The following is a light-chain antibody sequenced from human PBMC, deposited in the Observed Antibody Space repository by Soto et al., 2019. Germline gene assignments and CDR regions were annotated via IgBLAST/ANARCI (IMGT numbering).Light chain of an antibody. V-gene: IGKV3-20*01. Sequence: EIVLKQSPGTLSLSPGERDTLSCRASQSVTSSYLACYHQRPGQAPRLLIHGTSTMATGIPDRFSGSVSGSNCTRTISRLEPEDFGVYYCQQDGNLPMSFGQVTRLEIQ. CDR3: QQDGNLPMS. CDR1: QSVTSSY. J-gene: IGKJ5*01. CDR2: GTS.